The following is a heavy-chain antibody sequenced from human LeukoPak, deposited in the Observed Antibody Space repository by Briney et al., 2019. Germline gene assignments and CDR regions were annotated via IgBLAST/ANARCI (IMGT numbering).Heavy chain of an antibody. V-gene: IGHV4-59*01. CDR2: TYYSGST. J-gene: IGHJ6*02. Sequence: SETLSLTCTVSGGSISSYYWSWLRQPPGKGLEWIGYTYYSGSTNYNPSLKSRVTISVDTSKNQFSLKLSSVTAADTAVYYCARAGRSGWSNYYYYGMDVWGQGTTVTVSS. CDR3: ARAGRSGWSNYYYYGMDV. D-gene: IGHD6-19*01. CDR1: GGSISSYY.